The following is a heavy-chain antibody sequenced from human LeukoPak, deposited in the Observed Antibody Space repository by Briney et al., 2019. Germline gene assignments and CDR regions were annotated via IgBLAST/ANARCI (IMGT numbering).Heavy chain of an antibody. V-gene: IGHV1-2*02. CDR2: INSNSGGA. CDR1: GYTFTGYY. CDR3: ARAGGTYYYESSGYYYQNWFDS. J-gene: IGHJ5*01. D-gene: IGHD3-22*01. Sequence: ASVKVSCKASGYTFTGYYMHWVRQAPGQGLEWMGWINSNSGGANYAQKFQGRVTMTRDTSISTAYMELSRLTSDDTAVYYCARAGGTYYYESSGYYYQNWFDSWGQGTLVTVSS.